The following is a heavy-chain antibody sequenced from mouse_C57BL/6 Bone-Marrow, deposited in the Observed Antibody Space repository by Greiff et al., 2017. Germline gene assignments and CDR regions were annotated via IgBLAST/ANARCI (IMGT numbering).Heavy chain of an antibody. D-gene: IGHD2-12*01. CDR2: IDPSDSET. CDR3: ARPTTGWYFDV. V-gene: IGHV1-52*01. Sequence: QVQLQQPGAELVRPGSSVKLSCKASGYTFTSYWMHWVKQRPIQGLEWIGNIDPSDSETHYNQKFKDKATLTVAKSSSTAYMQLSSLASEDSAVYCCARPTTGWYFDVWGTGTTVTVSS. J-gene: IGHJ1*03. CDR1: GYTFTSYW.